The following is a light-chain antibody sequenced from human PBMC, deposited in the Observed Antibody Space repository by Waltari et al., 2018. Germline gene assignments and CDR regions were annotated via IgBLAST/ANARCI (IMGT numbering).Light chain of an antibody. CDR1: ILGDKY. CDR3: QAWYSSTYVV. CDR2: QDS. V-gene: IGLV3-1*01. J-gene: IGLJ2*01. Sequence: SYELPKPPSVSVSLGQTASITCPGDILGDKYACWYHQTLGQSPVLVIYQDSKTPSGMPERFFGANYGNTTTLTTSGTQAMDEADYYCQAWYSSTYVVFGGGTKLTVL.